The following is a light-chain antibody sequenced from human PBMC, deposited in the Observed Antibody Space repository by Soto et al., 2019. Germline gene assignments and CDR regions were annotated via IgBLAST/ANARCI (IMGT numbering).Light chain of an antibody. CDR3: GALDRSLSAYV. J-gene: IGLJ1*01. V-gene: IGLV1-51*01. CDR1: ISNIGNDY. CDR2: DNN. Sequence: QSVLTQPPSVSAAPGQTVTISCSGRISNIGNDYVSWYQQFPGTAPKLIVYDNNKRHSGIPDRFSASRSGTSATLGITGLQTGDEADYYCGALDRSLSAYVFGTATKRTVL.